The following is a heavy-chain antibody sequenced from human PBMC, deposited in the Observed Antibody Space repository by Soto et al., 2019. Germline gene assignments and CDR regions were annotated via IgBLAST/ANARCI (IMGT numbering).Heavy chain of an antibody. CDR3: AKTPHEKPPVENHYYFIDV. J-gene: IGHJ6*03. Sequence: EVQLLESGGGLVQPGGSLRLSCAASGFTFSSYAMSWVRQAPGKGLEWVSAISGSGGSTYYADSVKGRFTISRANSKNTWELPKNSLRAEDTAVYYCAKTPHEKPPVENHYYFIDVWGKGTTVTVSS. CDR1: GFTFSSYA. CDR2: ISGSGGST. V-gene: IGHV3-23*01.